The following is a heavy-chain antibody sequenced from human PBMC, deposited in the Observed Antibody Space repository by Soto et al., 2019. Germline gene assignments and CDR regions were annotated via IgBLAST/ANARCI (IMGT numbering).Heavy chain of an antibody. J-gene: IGHJ4*02. CDR3: ARGHYDFWSGYFATIDY. D-gene: IGHD3-3*01. Sequence: SETLSLTCTVSGGSIISYYWSWILQPPGKGLEWIGYIHYSGSTKYNPSLKSRVTISADTSKNQFSLKLSSVTAADTAVYYCARGHYDFWSGYFATIDYWGQGTLVTVAS. CDR2: IHYSGST. CDR1: GGSIISYY. V-gene: IGHV4-59*08.